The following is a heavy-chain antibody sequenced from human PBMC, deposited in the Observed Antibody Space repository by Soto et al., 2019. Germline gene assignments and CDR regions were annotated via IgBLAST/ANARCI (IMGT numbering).Heavy chain of an antibody. D-gene: IGHD2-15*01. J-gene: IGHJ6*02. CDR3: ARKRGGYCSGGSCPTYGMDV. Sequence: PSETLSLTCAVSGGSISSGGYSWSWIRQPPGKSLEWIGYIYHSGSTYYNPSLKIRVTISVDRSKNQFSLKLSSVTAADTAVYYCARKRGGYCSGGSCPTYGMDVWGQGTTVTVSS. V-gene: IGHV4-30-2*01. CDR1: GGSISSGGYS. CDR2: IYHSGST.